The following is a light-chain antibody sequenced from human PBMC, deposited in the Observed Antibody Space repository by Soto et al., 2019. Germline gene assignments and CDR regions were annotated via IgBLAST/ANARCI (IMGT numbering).Light chain of an antibody. Sequence: AIQMTQSPSSLSASAGERVTITCRASQDISGEVGWYQQTPGKAPKLLISGASRLQSGVPSRFSGSGSGAAFTLTITSLRPEDSATYYCLQNHNYPRTFGQGTKVDIK. V-gene: IGKV1-6*01. CDR1: QDISGE. CDR3: LQNHNYPRT. J-gene: IGKJ1*01. CDR2: GAS.